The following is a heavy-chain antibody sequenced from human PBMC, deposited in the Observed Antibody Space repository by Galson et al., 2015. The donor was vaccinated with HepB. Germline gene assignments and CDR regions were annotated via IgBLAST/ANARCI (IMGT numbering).Heavy chain of an antibody. CDR3: VREVWNAFDI. D-gene: IGHD1-1*01. CDR2: ISYDGSKK. CDR1: GFTFSSYA. Sequence: SLRLSCAASGFTFSSYAMHWVRQAPGKGLEWVAVISYDGSKKYYADSVKGRFTISRDNSKNTLYLQMNSLRAEDTAVYYCVREVWNAFDIWGQGTMVTVSS. J-gene: IGHJ3*02. V-gene: IGHV3-30*04.